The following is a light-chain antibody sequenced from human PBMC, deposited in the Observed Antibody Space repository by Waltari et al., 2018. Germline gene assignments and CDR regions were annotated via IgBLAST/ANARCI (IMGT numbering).Light chain of an antibody. CDR3: QTGGHGTWV. J-gene: IGLJ3*02. CDR2: ITSDGSH. V-gene: IGLV4-69*01. CDR1: SGHSSTH. Sequence: QLVLTQSPSASASLGASVKLTCPLDSGHSSTHVALLQQQPEKGPRYLMKITSDGSHSKGDGIPDRLSGSSSGAERCLTISSVQSEDDADYYCQTGGHGTWVFGGGTKLTVL.